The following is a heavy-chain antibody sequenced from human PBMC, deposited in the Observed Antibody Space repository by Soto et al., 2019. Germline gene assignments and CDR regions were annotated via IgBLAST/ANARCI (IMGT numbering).Heavy chain of an antibody. J-gene: IGHJ4*02. Sequence: QVQLVQSGAEVKKPGASVKVSCKASGYTFTIYGISWVRQAPGQGLEWMGWISGYNGNTDYAQNLQDRVTLTTDASTSSVYMALSSRRSVDTAVYYCARVDYYDSSGYYVYWGQGTLITVSS. CDR1: GYTFTIYG. CDR2: ISGYNGNT. D-gene: IGHD3-22*01. CDR3: ARVDYYDSSGYYVY. V-gene: IGHV1-18*04.